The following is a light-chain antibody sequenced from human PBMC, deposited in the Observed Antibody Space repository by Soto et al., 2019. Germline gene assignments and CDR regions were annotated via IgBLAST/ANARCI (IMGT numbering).Light chain of an antibody. V-gene: IGKV3-20*01. CDR3: QQYCNSPWA. J-gene: IGKJ1*01. CDR2: AAS. CDR1: QSVGSNY. Sequence: EIVLTQFPGTLSLSPGERATLSCRASQSVGSNYVAWYQQKPGQAPRVIIYAASNRASGIPDRFSGSGSGSDFTLTISRLEPEDFAVYYCQQYCNSPWAFGQGTKVEIK.